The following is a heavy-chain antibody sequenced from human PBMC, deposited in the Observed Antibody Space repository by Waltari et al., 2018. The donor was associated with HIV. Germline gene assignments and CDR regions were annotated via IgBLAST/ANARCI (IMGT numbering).Heavy chain of an antibody. Sequence: QVQLVESGGGVVQPGRSLRLSCAASGFTFSSYAMHWVRQAPGKGLEWVAVISYDGSNKYYADSVKGRFTISRDNSKNTLYLQMNSLRAEDTAVYYCARAPSSRVYGSGSFSHGMDVWGQGTTVTVSS. D-gene: IGHD3-10*01. V-gene: IGHV3-30*01. CDR3: ARAPSSRVYGSGSFSHGMDV. J-gene: IGHJ6*02. CDR2: ISYDGSNK. CDR1: GFTFSSYA.